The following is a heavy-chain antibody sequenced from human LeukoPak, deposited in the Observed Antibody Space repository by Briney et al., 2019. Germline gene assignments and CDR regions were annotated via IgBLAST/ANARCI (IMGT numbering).Heavy chain of an antibody. CDR3: ARGDCSGGSCLLAEYFQH. CDR1: GHTFTSYY. D-gene: IGHD2-15*01. J-gene: IGHJ1*01. V-gene: IGHV1-46*01. Sequence: ASVKVSCKASGHTFTSYYIHWVRQAPGQGLEWMGKINPSGGRTNYAQKFQGRVTMTRDTSTSTLYMELSSLRSEDTAVYYCARGDCSGGSCLLAEYFQHWGQGTLVTVSS. CDR2: INPSGGRT.